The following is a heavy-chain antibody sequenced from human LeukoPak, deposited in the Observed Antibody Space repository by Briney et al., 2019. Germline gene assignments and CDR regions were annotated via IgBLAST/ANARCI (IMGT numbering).Heavy chain of an antibody. J-gene: IGHJ4*02. D-gene: IGHD3-9*01. CDR3: AKDPWEHYYDILTGYYPGPENYFDY. CDR1: GFTFSSYA. V-gene: IGHV3-23*01. CDR2: ISGSGGST. Sequence: GGSLRLSCAASGFTFSSYAMSWVRQAPGKGLEWVSAISGSGGSTYYADSVKGRFTISRDNSKNTLYLQMNSLRAEDTAVYYCAKDPWEHYYDILTGYYPGPENYFDYWGQGTLVTVSS.